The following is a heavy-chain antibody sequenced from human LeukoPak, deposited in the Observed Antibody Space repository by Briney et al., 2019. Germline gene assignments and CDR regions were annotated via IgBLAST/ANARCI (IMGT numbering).Heavy chain of an antibody. Sequence: PSETLSLTCSVYGGSFSGYYWTWIRQPPGKGLGWIGEINHSGSTNYNPSLKSRVTISIDTSKNQFSLELTSVTAADTAVYYCARLRRYYGYIDYWGQGTLVTVSS. CDR3: ARLRRYYGYIDY. CDR1: GGSFSGYY. CDR2: INHSGST. J-gene: IGHJ4*02. V-gene: IGHV4-34*01. D-gene: IGHD3-10*01.